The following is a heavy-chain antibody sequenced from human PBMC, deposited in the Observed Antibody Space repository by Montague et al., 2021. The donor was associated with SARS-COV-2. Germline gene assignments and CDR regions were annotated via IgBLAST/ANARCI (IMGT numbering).Heavy chain of an antibody. CDR3: ARARQDVVVPALGIGAYYYYYYMDV. CDR2: INHSGST. V-gene: IGHV4-34*01. D-gene: IGHD2-2*01. J-gene: IGHJ6*03. CDR1: GGSFSGYY. Sequence: TLSLTCAVYGGSFSGYYWSSIRQPPGKGLEWIGEINHSGSTNYNPSLKSRVTISVDTSKNQFSLKLSSVTAADTAVYYCARARQDVVVPALGIGAYYYYYYMDVWGKGITVTVSS.